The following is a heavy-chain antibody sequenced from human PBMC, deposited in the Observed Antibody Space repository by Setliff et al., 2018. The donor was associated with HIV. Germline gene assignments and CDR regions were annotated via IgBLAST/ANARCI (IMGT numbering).Heavy chain of an antibody. Sequence: SETLSLTCTVSGGSISSSSHYWGWIRQSPGKGLEWIGEINHSGSTNYNPSLKSRVTISVDTSKNQFSPKLRSVTAADTAVYYCARETYYYDNPQYYYYYMDVWGKGTTVTVSS. J-gene: IGHJ6*03. CDR2: INHSGST. CDR3: ARETYYYDNPQYYYYYMDV. CDR1: GGSISSSSHY. D-gene: IGHD3-22*01. V-gene: IGHV4-39*07.